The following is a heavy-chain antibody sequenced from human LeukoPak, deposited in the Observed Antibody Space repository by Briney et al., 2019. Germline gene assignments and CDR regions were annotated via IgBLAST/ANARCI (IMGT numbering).Heavy chain of an antibody. Sequence: ASVKVSCKASGGTFSSYAISWVRQAPGQGLEWMGWISAYNGNTNYAQKLQGRVTMTRDTSTSTVYMELSSLRSEDTAVYYCARDLTIFGVVEGSYMDVWGQGTTVTVSS. CDR1: GGTFSSYA. J-gene: IGHJ6*02. CDR2: ISAYNGNT. V-gene: IGHV1-18*01. CDR3: ARDLTIFGVVEGSYMDV. D-gene: IGHD3-3*01.